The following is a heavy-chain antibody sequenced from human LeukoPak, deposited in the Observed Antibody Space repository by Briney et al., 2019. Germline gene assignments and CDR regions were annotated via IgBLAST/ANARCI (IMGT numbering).Heavy chain of an antibody. CDR2: INWSGGST. Sequence: RPGGSLRLSCAASGFIFDDHGMNWVRQAPGKGLEGVSGINWSGGSTSYADSVKGRFTISRDNSKNTLYLQMNSLRAEDTAVYYCAKPGAWYYFDYWGQGTLVTVSS. V-gene: IGHV3-20*04. D-gene: IGHD1-26*01. CDR3: AKPGAWYYFDY. J-gene: IGHJ4*02. CDR1: GFIFDDHG.